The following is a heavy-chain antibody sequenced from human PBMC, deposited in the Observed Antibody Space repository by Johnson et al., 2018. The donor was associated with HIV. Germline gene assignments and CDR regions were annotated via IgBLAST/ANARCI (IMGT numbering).Heavy chain of an antibody. CDR3: ARDSYSSWGDAFDI. CDR2: VKQDRSER. Sequence: VQLVESGGGLVQPGGSLRLSCEGSGFTFSRYWMTWVRQAPGKGLEWVANVKQDRSERSYVDSLKGRFTISRCNAKNSLYLQMNSLRADDTAVYYCARDSYSSWGDAFDIWGQGTMVTVSS. J-gene: IGHJ3*02. V-gene: IGHV3-7*05. D-gene: IGHD6-6*01. CDR1: GFTFSRYW.